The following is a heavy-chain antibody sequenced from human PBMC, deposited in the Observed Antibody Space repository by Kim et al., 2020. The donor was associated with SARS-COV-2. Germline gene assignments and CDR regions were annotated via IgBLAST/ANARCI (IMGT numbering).Heavy chain of an antibody. CDR3: ARGTGWAYYFDY. V-gene: IGHV4-30-4*01. Sequence: SETLSLTCTVSGDSISSGDYYWTWIRQPPGKGLEWIGYIHYSGSTYYNPSLKSRINISPDTSKNQFSLRLTTVTAADTAMYYCARGTGWAYYFDYWGRGT. CDR2: IHYSGST. J-gene: IGHJ4*02. D-gene: IGHD6-19*01. CDR1: GDSISSGDYY.